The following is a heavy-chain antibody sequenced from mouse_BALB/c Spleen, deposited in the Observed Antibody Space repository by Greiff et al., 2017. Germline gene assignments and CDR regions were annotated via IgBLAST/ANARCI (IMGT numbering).Heavy chain of an antibody. D-gene: IGHD2-14*01. CDR3: ARRGDYRYDDY. V-gene: IGHV5-6*01. CDR2: ISSGGSYT. Sequence: EVKLMESGGDLVKPGGSLKLSCAASGFTFSSYGMSWVRQTPDKRLEWVATISSGGSYTYYPDSVKGRFTISRDNAKNTLYLQMSSLKSEDTAMYYCARRGDYRYDDYWGQGTTLTVSS. J-gene: IGHJ2*01. CDR1: GFTFSSYG.